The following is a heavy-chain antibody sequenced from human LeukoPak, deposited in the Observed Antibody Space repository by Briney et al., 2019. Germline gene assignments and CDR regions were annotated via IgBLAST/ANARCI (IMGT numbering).Heavy chain of an antibody. D-gene: IGHD3-9*01. CDR2: IYYSGST. Sequence: SETLSLPCTVSGGSISGYYGSWIRQPPGKGLEWIGYIYYSGSTNYNPSLKSRVTISVDTSKNQFSLKLSSVTAADTAVYYCSGGGDIWTGYYPNFEYWGQGTLVTVSS. CDR1: GGSISGYY. V-gene: IGHV4-59*01. CDR3: SGGGDIWTGYYPNFEY. J-gene: IGHJ4*02.